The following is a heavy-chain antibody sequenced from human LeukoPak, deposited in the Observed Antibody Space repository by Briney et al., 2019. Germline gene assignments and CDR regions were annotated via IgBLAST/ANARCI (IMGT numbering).Heavy chain of an antibody. Sequence: GGSLRLSCAASGFTFSRYDMHWVRQAAGKGLEWVSAITIAGDTYYPGSVKGRFTISRENAENSLYLQMNSLRAGDTAVYYCARTTVTTGPYWYFDLWGRGTLVTVPS. CDR1: GFTFSRYD. J-gene: IGHJ2*01. CDR3: ARTTVTTGPYWYFDL. D-gene: IGHD4-17*01. V-gene: IGHV3-13*01. CDR2: ITIAGDT.